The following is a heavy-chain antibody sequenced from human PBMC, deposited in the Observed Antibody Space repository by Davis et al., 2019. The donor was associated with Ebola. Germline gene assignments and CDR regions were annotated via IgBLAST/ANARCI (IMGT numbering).Heavy chain of an antibody. J-gene: IGHJ5*02. V-gene: IGHV3-21*01. CDR3: TRGGIAAATLNWFDP. Sequence: GESLKISCAVSGFTFSSYSMNWVRQAPGKGLEWVSSISDTGTYIYYGDSVKGRFTISRDSAKNSLYLQMNSLRAEDTAVYYCTRGGIAAATLNWFDPWGQGTLVTSPQ. CDR1: GFTFSSYS. D-gene: IGHD6-13*01. CDR2: ISDTGTYI.